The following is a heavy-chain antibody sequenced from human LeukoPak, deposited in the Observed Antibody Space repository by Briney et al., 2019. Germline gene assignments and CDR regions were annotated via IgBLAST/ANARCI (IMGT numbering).Heavy chain of an antibody. CDR3: ARAPNYDILTGSDDAFDI. CDR1: GFTFSSYS. J-gene: IGHJ3*02. CDR2: ISSSSSYI. D-gene: IGHD3-9*01. V-gene: IGHV3-21*01. Sequence: GGSLRLSCAASGFTFSSYSMNWVRQAPGKGLEWVPSISSSSSYIYYADSVKGRFTISRNNAKNSLYLQMNSLRAEDTAVYYCARAPNYDILTGSDDAFDIWGQGTMVTVSS.